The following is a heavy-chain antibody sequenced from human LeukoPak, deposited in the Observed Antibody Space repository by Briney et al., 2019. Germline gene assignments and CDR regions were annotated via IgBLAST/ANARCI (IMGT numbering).Heavy chain of an antibody. J-gene: IGHJ3*01. D-gene: IGHD3-16*01. V-gene: IGHV4-34*01. Sequence: PSETLSLTCAVYGGSFSGYYWSWIRQPPGQGLEWIGEINLSGTTNYNPSLKSRVTISVDTSKNQFSLKLSSVTAADTAVYYCARGPRTVYDYAFDVWGQGTMVTVSS. CDR1: GGSFSGYY. CDR2: INLSGTT. CDR3: ARGPRTVYDYAFDV.